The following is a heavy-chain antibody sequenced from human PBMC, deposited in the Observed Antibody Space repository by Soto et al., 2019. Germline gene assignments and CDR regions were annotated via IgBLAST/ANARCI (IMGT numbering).Heavy chain of an antibody. V-gene: IGHV1-18*04. Sequence: QVQLVQSGAEVKKPGASVKVSCKASGYSFTSLGISWVRQAPGQGLEWMGWVSAYNGNSHYAPKVQGRVTMTTDRSTTTAYLDLRSLTSDDTAVYYCARAGGTQLFDYWGRGTLVTVSS. CDR3: ARAGGTQLFDY. CDR2: VSAYNGNS. J-gene: IGHJ4*02. D-gene: IGHD1-1*01. CDR1: GYSFTSLG.